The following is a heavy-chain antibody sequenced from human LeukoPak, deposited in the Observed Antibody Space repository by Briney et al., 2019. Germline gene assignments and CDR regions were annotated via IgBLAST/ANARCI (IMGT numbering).Heavy chain of an antibody. Sequence: GGSLRLSCAASGFTFSNHWMHWVRQAPGKGLVWVSRINSDMSSTNYADSVKGRFTISRDNAKNTLYLQMNSLRAEATAVYYCARDIAVSGNYFDYWGQGTLVTVSS. CDR3: ARDIAVSGNYFDY. CDR2: INSDMSST. J-gene: IGHJ4*02. CDR1: GFTFSNHW. D-gene: IGHD6-19*01. V-gene: IGHV3-74*01.